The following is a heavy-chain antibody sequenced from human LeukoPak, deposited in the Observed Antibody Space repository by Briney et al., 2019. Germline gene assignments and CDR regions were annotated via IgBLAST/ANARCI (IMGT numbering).Heavy chain of an antibody. V-gene: IGHV3-23*01. CDR1: GFTFSNYA. Sequence: GGSLRLSCAASGFTFSNYAMAWVRQAPGKGLEWVSGISASGGSTYYADSVKGRFTISRDNSENTLYLQMNSLSAEDTAVYYCAKAPGATHFDYWGQGTPVTVSS. CDR3: AKAPGATHFDY. CDR2: ISASGGST. D-gene: IGHD1-26*01. J-gene: IGHJ4*02.